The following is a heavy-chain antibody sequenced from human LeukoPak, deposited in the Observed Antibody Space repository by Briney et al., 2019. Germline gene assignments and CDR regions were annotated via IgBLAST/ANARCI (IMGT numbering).Heavy chain of an antibody. CDR3: VRGGETGLDY. CDR2: IASTGET. D-gene: IGHD3-16*01. Sequence: GGSLRLSCVASGYRFSTSDMRWVRQGSGRGLEWVSSIASTGETYYAPSVKGRFTTSRENAKKSLYLQMNSLRGGDTAIYHCVRGGETGLDYWGQGTLVTVSS. CDR1: GYRFSTSD. J-gene: IGHJ4*02. V-gene: IGHV3-13*01.